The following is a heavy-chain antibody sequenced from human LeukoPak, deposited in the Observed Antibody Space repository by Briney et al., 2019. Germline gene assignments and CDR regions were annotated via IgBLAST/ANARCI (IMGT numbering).Heavy chain of an antibody. CDR1: GYTFTSYG. CDR3: ARVVLYCSSTSCSLDF. J-gene: IGHJ4*02. V-gene: IGHV1-3*01. CDR2: INAGNGNT. D-gene: IGHD2-2*01. Sequence: GASVKVSCKASGYTFTSYGISWVRQAPGQGLEWMGWINAGNGNTKYSQKFQGRVTITRDTSASTAYMELSSLRSEDTAVYYCARVVLYCSSTSCSLDFWGQGTLVTVSS.